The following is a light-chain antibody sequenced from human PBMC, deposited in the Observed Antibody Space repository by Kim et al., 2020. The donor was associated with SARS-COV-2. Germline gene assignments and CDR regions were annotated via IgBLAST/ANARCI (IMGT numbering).Light chain of an antibody. CDR2: DAS. CDR1: QDISNY. J-gene: IGKJ2*01. V-gene: IGKV1-33*01. Sequence: DIQMTQSPSSLSASVGDRVTITCQASQDISNYLNWYQQKPGKTPKLLIYDASNLETGVPSRFSGSGSGTDFTFTISSLQPEDIATYYCQQYDNLPYTLGQGTKLEL. CDR3: QQYDNLPYT.